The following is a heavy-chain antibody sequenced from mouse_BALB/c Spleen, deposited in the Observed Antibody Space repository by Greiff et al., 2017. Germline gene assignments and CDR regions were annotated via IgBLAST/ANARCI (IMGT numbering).Heavy chain of an antibody. CDR1: GYTFTSYW. Sequence: VQLQQSGAELVKPGASVKLSCKASGYTFTSYWMHWVKQRPGQGLEWIGEINPSNGRTNYNEKFKSKATLTVDKSSSTAYMKLSSLTSEDSAVYYCARSTDFDYWGQGTTLTVSS. V-gene: IGHV1S81*02. CDR2: INPSNGRT. CDR3: ARSTDFDY. J-gene: IGHJ2*01.